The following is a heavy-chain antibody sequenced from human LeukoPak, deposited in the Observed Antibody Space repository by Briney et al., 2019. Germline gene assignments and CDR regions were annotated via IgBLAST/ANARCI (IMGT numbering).Heavy chain of an antibody. Sequence: GGSLRLSCAASGFTFDDYAMHWVRQAPGKGLEWVSGISWNSGNKGYADSVKGRFTISRDNAKNSLYLQMNSLRPEDTALYYCAKALLGPLGMSDYWGRGTLVTVSS. CDR2: ISWNSGNK. J-gene: IGHJ4*02. CDR1: GFTFDDYA. CDR3: AKALLGPLGMSDY. D-gene: IGHD3-3*02. V-gene: IGHV3-9*01.